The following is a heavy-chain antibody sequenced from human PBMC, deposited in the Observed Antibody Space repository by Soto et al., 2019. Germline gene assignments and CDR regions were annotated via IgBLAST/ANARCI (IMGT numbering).Heavy chain of an antibody. CDR1: GYTFTGYY. V-gene: IGHV1-24*01. D-gene: IGHD3-3*01. CDR2: FDPEDGET. J-gene: IGHJ5*02. Sequence: ASVKVSCKASGYTFTGYYMHWVRQAPGQGLEWMGWFDPEDGETIYAQKFQGRVTMTEDTSTDTAYMELSSLRSEDTAVYYCATVLRSQKKYLEWLFTANNWFDPWGQGTLVTVSS. CDR3: ATVLRSQKKYLEWLFTANNWFDP.